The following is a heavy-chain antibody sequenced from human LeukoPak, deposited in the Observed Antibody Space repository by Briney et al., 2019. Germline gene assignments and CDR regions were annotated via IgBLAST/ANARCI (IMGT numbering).Heavy chain of an antibody. J-gene: IGHJ4*02. CDR2: MSGSGGST. V-gene: IGHV3-23*01. D-gene: IGHD3-22*01. CDR3: ALRPGGYGL. Sequence: GGSLRLSCAASGFSFTTYAMSWVRQAPGRGLEWVSAMSGSGGSTYYADSVKGRFTISRDNSKNTLYLQMNSLRAEDTAVYYCALRPGGYGLWGQGTLVTVSS. CDR1: GFSFTTYA.